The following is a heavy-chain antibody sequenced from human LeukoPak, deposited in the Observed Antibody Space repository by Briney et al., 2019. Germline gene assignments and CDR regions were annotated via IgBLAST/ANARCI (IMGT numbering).Heavy chain of an antibody. CDR1: GGSISSYY. V-gene: IGHV4-59*08. CDR2: SSNSGST. D-gene: IGHD1-26*01. Sequence: PSEPLSLTCAVSGGSISSYYWTWIRQPPGKGLEWIGYSSNSGSTKYNSSLKSRVTILVDTSKNQFSLRLTSVTAADSAVYYCARQASGSYFFDYWGQGALVTLSS. J-gene: IGHJ4*02. CDR3: ARQASGSYFFDY.